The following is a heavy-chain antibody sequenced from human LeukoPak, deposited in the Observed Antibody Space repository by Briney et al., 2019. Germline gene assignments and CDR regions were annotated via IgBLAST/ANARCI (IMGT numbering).Heavy chain of an antibody. J-gene: IGHJ4*02. CDR3: ARKSGSFPRYYYFDY. CDR1: GGSFSGYY. D-gene: IGHD1-26*01. V-gene: IGHV4-34*01. Sequence: PSETLSLTCAVYGGSFSGYYWSWIRQPPGKGLEWIGEINHSGSTNYNPSLKNRVTISVDTSKNQFSLKLSSVTAADTAVYYCARKSGSFPRYYYFDYWGQGTLVTVSS. CDR2: INHSGST.